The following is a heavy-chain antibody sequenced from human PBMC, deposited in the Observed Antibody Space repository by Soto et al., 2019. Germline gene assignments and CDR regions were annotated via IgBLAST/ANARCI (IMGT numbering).Heavy chain of an antibody. CDR3: ARGGLEGGYDLDYYYYGMDV. Sequence: EVQLVESGGGLVQHGGYLRLSCAASGFTFSSYSMNWVRQAPGKGLEWVSYISSSSSTIYYADSVKGRFTISRDNAKNSLYLQMNSLRDEDTAVYYCARGGLEGGYDLDYYYYGMDVWGQGTTVTVSS. D-gene: IGHD5-12*01. CDR1: GFTFSSYS. J-gene: IGHJ6*02. V-gene: IGHV3-48*02. CDR2: ISSSSSTI.